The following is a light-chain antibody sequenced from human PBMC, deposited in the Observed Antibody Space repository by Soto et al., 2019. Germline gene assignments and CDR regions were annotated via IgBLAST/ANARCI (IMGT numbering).Light chain of an antibody. V-gene: IGKV1-27*01. CDR1: QGISNY. CDR3: QKYNSEET. J-gene: IGKJ1*01. CDR2: AAS. Sequence: DIQMTQSPSSLSASVGDRVTITCRASQGISNYLAWYQQKPGKVPKLLIYAASTLQSGVPSRFSGSGSGTDFTLTISSLQPEDVATCYCQKYNSEETFGQGTKVEIK.